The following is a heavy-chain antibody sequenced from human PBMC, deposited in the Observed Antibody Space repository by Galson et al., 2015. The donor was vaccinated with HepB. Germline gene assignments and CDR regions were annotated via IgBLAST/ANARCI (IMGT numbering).Heavy chain of an antibody. V-gene: IGHV3-30*18. D-gene: IGHD6-13*01. J-gene: IGHJ4*02. Sequence: SLRLSRAASGFTFSSYGMHWVRQAPGKGLEWVAVISYDGSNKYYADSVKGRFTISRDNSKNTLYLQMNSLRAEDTAVYYCAKDLRMIAAAGTFDYWGQGTLVTVSS. CDR2: ISYDGSNK. CDR1: GFTFSSYG. CDR3: AKDLRMIAAAGTFDY.